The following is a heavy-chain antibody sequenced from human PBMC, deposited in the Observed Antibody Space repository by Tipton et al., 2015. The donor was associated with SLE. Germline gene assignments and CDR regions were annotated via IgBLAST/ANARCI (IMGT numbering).Heavy chain of an antibody. D-gene: IGHD5-12*01. CDR2: VSAYSGNT. Sequence: QLVQSGPEVKKPGASVKVSCKASGYTFTSYTMNWVRQAPGQGLEWMGWVSAYSGNTNSAQNLQGRVTMTTDTSTSTAYMELRSLRSDDTAVYYCALRWPDTWTTVYWGQGTLVTVSS. CDR3: ALRWPDTWTTVY. J-gene: IGHJ4*02. CDR1: GYTFTSYT. V-gene: IGHV1-18*01.